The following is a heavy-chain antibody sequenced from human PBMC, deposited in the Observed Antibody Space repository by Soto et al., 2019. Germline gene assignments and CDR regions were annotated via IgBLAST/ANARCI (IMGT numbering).Heavy chain of an antibody. CDR3: ARSSARITIFGVVILPWPDY. CDR1: GFTFSSYA. V-gene: IGHV3-30-3*01. J-gene: IGHJ4*02. D-gene: IGHD3-3*01. CDR2: ISYDGSNK. Sequence: GGSLRLSCAASGFTFSSYAMHWVRQAPGKGLEWVAVISYDGSNKYYADSVKGRFTISRDNSKNTLYLQMNSLRAEDTAVYYCARSSARITIFGVVILPWPDYWGQETLVTVSS.